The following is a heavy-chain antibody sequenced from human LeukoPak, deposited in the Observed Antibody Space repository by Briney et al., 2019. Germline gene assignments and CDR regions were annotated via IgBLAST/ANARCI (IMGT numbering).Heavy chain of an antibody. CDR3: AKGSHYDRDLDY. D-gene: IGHD3-22*01. CDR1: GFTFSSYS. CDR2: ISWNSGSI. V-gene: IGHV3-9*01. J-gene: IGHJ4*02. Sequence: GGSLRLSCAASGFTFSSYSMNWVRQAPGKGLGWVSGISWNSGSIGYADSVKGRFTISRDNAKNSLHLQMNSLRAEDTALYYCAKGSHYDRDLDYWGQGTLVTVSS.